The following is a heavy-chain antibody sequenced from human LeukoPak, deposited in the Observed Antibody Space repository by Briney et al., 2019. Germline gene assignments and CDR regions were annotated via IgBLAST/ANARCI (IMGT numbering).Heavy chain of an antibody. CDR2: ISSDGSST. Sequence: PGGSLRLSCAASGFTFSSYWMHWVRQAPGKGLVWVSRISSDGSSTSYADSVKGRFTISRDNAKNTLYLQMNSLRAEDTAVYYCARDLFGTTPPYYYYYYYYMDVWGKGTTVTVSS. CDR1: GFTFSSYW. D-gene: IGHD1-14*01. CDR3: ARDLFGTTPPYYYYYYYYMDV. J-gene: IGHJ6*03. V-gene: IGHV3-74*01.